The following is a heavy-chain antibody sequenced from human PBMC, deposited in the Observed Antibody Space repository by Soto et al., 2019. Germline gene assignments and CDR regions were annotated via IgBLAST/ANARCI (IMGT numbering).Heavy chain of an antibody. Sequence: QVQLVQSGTEVKKPWASVKVSCKASGFTFTSYYMHWVRQAPGQGLEWMGIFNPAGGTTTYAQSFQGTVTMTRDTSTSTVYMELSSLRSEDTAVYYCAMRSTEGAYYYMDVWGKGTTVTVSS. CDR1: GFTFTSYY. J-gene: IGHJ6*03. D-gene: IGHD2-2*01. V-gene: IGHV1-46*03. CDR2: FNPAGGTT. CDR3: AMRSTEGAYYYMDV.